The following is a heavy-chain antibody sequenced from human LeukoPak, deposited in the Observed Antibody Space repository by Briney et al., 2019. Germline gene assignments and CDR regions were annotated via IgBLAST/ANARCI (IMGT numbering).Heavy chain of an antibody. Sequence: SETLSLTCTVSGGSISSYYWSWIRQPPGKGLEWIGYIYYSGSTNYNPSLKSRVTISVDTSKNQFSLKLSSVTAADTAVYYCARGFFSDYDYYYMDVWGKGTTVTVSS. CDR2: IYYSGST. CDR1: GGSISSYY. CDR3: ARGFFSDYDYYYMDV. J-gene: IGHJ6*03. D-gene: IGHD3-3*01. V-gene: IGHV4-59*01.